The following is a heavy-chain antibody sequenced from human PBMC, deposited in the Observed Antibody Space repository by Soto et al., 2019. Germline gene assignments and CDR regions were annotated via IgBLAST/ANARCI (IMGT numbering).Heavy chain of an antibody. CDR3: ARAYDSSGYADY. J-gene: IGHJ4*02. D-gene: IGHD3-22*01. CDR1: GGSISSYY. Sequence: SETLSLTCTVSGGSISSYYWSWIRQPPGKGLEWIGYIYYSGSTNYNPSLKSRVTISVDTSKNQFSLKLSSVTAADTAVYYCARAYDSSGYADYWGQGTLVTFSS. V-gene: IGHV4-59*08. CDR2: IYYSGST.